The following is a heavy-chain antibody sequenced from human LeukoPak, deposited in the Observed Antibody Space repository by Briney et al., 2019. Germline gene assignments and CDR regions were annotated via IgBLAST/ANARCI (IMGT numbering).Heavy chain of an antibody. Sequence: GASVKVSCKASGYTFSDYYIHWVRQAPGQGLEWMGWINPNSGDTYYGQKFQGRVTMTRDTSISTAYMELSSLRSDDTAVYYCATALKTVITSITDAFDIWGQGTMVTVSS. CDR2: INPNSGDT. J-gene: IGHJ3*02. CDR3: ATALKTVITSITDAFDI. V-gene: IGHV1-2*02. CDR1: GYTFSDYY. D-gene: IGHD1-20*01.